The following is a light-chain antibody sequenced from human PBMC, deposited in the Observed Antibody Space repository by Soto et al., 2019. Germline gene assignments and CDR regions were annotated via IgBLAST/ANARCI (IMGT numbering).Light chain of an antibody. CDR3: MQPLENFRT. J-gene: IGKJ1*01. V-gene: IGKV2-28*01. CDR1: ARLLHKNGYNY. CDR2: LGS. Sequence: DIVMTQSPLSLPVTPGEPASISCMSSARLLHKNGYNYLDWYMQKPGQSPQLLIYLGSNRASGVPDRFSGSGSVTNFTLKISRVEADDVGVYYCMQPLENFRTFGQGTKVDI.